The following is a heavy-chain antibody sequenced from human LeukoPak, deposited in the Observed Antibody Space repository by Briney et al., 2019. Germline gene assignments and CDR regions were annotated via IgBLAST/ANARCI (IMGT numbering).Heavy chain of an antibody. CDR1: GFTFSSYG. V-gene: IGHV3-33*01. Sequence: QPGGSLRLSCAASGFTFSSYGMHWVRQAPGKGLEWVAVIWYDGSNKYYADSVKGRFTISRDNSKNTLYLQMNNLRAEDTAVYYCARDHCSSTSCYFDYFDYWGQGTLVTVSS. CDR2: IWYDGSNK. D-gene: IGHD2-2*01. CDR3: ARDHCSSTSCYFDYFDY. J-gene: IGHJ4*02.